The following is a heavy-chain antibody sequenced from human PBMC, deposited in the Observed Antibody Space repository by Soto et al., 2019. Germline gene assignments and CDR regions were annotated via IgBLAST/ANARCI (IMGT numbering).Heavy chain of an antibody. CDR1: GFTFSDYY. J-gene: IGHJ6*02. CDR3: ARDLVYYDSSGSRSVYSGMDV. CDR2: ISSSGSTI. D-gene: IGHD3-22*01. V-gene: IGHV3-11*01. Sequence: GGSLRLSCAASGFTFSDYYMSWIRQAPGKGLEWVSYISSSGSTIYYADSVKGRFTISRDNAKNSLYLQMNSLRAEDTAVYYCARDLVYYDSSGSRSVYSGMDVWGQGTTVTVSS.